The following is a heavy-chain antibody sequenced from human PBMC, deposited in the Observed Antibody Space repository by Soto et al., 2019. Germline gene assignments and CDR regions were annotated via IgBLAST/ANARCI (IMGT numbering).Heavy chain of an antibody. CDR3: ANVAATEYYHYYGMDV. CDR2: IKQDGSEK. J-gene: IGHJ6*02. V-gene: IGHV3-7*01. CDR1: GFTFSSYW. Sequence: GGSLRLSCEGSGFTFSSYWMSWVRQSPGRGLEWVSSIKQDGSEKYYVCSVTGRFTISRENAQNSLFLQMNGLRAEDTAVYYGANVAATEYYHYYGMDVGGQGTTVTVSS. D-gene: IGHD6-13*01.